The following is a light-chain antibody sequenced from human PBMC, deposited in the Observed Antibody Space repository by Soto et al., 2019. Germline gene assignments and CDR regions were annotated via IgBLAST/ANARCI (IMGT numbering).Light chain of an antibody. Sequence: QSVLTQPASVSGSPGQSITISCTGTSSDVGGYNYVSWYQQHPGKAPKLMIYDVSNRPSGVSNRFSGSKSGNTASLTISGLQAEDEADYYCSPYTSSSTRVFGGGTK. V-gene: IGLV2-14*01. CDR3: SPYTSSSTRV. CDR1: SSDVGGYNY. J-gene: IGLJ2*01. CDR2: DVS.